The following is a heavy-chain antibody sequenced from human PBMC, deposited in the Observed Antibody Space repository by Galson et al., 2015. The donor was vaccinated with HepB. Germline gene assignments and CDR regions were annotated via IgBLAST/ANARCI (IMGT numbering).Heavy chain of an antibody. V-gene: IGHV3-48*01. D-gene: IGHD6-13*01. CDR3: ATAGTDAFDI. CDR1: GFTFSSYS. Sequence: SLRLSCAASGFTFSSYSMNWARQAPGKGLEWVSYISSSSSTIYYADSVKGRFTISRNNAKNSLYLQMNSLRAEDTAVYYCATAGTDAFDIWGQGTMVTVSS. CDR2: ISSSSSTI. J-gene: IGHJ3*02.